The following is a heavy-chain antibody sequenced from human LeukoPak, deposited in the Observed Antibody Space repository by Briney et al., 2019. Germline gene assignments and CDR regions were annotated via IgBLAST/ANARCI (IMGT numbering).Heavy chain of an antibody. J-gene: IGHJ4*02. Sequence: SETLSLTCAVYGGSFSGYYWSWIRQPPGKGLEWIGEINHSGSTNYNPSLKRRVTISVDTSKNQFSLKLSSVTAADTAVYYCARVSQFGELSNFDYWGQGTLVTVSS. V-gene: IGHV4-34*01. CDR2: INHSGST. D-gene: IGHD3-10*01. CDR3: ARVSQFGELSNFDY. CDR1: GGSFSGYY.